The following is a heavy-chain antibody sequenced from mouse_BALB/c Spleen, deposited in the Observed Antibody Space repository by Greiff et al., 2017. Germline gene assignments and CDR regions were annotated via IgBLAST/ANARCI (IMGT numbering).Heavy chain of an antibody. D-gene: IGHD1-1*01. J-gene: IGHJ1*01. CDR1: GYSITSGYY. Sequence: LVESGPGLVKPSQSLSLTCSVTGYSITSGYYWNWIRQFPGNKLEWMGYISYDGSNNYNPSLKNRISITRDTSKNQFFLKLNSVTTEDTATYYCARGSSSWYFDVWGAGTTVTASS. CDR3: ARGSSSWYFDV. V-gene: IGHV3-6*02. CDR2: ISYDGSN.